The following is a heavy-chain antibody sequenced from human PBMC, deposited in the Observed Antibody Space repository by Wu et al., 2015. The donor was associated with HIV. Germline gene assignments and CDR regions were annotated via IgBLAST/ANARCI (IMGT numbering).Heavy chain of an antibody. J-gene: IGHJ5*02. CDR1: GYTFTSYG. CDR3: VGGHCGADCYHNWFAP. V-gene: IGHV1-18*01. CDR2: ISAYNGNT. D-gene: IGHD2-21*02. Sequence: QVQLVQSGAEVKKPGASVKVSCKASGYTFTSYGISWVRQAPGQGLEWMGWISAYNGNTNYAQKVQGRVTMTTDTSTSTAYMELRSLRSDDTAVYYCVGGHCGADCYHNWFAPSGPGNPGHRLL.